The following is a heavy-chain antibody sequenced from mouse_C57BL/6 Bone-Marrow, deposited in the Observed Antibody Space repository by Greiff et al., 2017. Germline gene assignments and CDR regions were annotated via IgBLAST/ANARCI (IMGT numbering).Heavy chain of an antibody. CDR1: GYTFTGYW. CDR3: ASIAY. Sequence: QVQLQQSGAELMKPGASVKLSCKATGYTFTGYWIEWVKQRPGHGLEWIGEILPGSGSTNYNEKVKGKATFTADTSSNTAYMQLSSLTTEDSAIYYCASIAYWGQGTLVTVSA. V-gene: IGHV1-9*01. J-gene: IGHJ3*01. CDR2: ILPGSGST.